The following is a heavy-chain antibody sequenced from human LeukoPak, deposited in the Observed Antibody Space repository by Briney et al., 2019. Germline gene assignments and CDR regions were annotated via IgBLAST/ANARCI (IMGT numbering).Heavy chain of an antibody. CDR1: GYTFTGYY. V-gene: IGHV1-2*06. CDR3: ARDRGYSSSWYWGDGMDV. CDR2: INPNSGGT. J-gene: IGHJ6*02. D-gene: IGHD6-13*01. Sequence: ASVKVSCKASGYTFTGYYMHWVRQAPGQGLEWMGRINPNSGGTNYAQKFQGRVTMTRDTSTSTVYMELSSLRSEDTAVYYCARDRGYSSSWYWGDGMDVWGQGTTVTVSS.